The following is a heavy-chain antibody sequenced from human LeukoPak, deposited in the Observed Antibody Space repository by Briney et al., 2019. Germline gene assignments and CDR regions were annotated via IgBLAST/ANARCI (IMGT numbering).Heavy chain of an antibody. Sequence: GGSLRLSCAASGFTFSTYGMNWVRQAPGKGLEWVSSISRDNDIHYADSMKGRFTISRDNAKDSLYLQMNSLRAEDTAVYYCAREDYWGQGTLVTVSS. CDR2: ISRDNDI. J-gene: IGHJ4*02. CDR1: GFTFSTYG. CDR3: AREDY. V-gene: IGHV3-21*01.